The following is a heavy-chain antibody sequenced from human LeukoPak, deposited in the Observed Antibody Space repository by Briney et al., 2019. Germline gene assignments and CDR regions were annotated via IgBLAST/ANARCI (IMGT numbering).Heavy chain of an antibody. CDR3: ARNYYYTMDV. CDR1: GFTFSSYY. J-gene: IGHJ6*02. V-gene: IGHV3-48*02. Sequence: GGSLRLSCSASGFTFSSYYMTWVRQAPGKGLEWVSHISGTSDTTYYADSVKGRFSISRDNAKNSLYLQMNSLRDDDTAVYYCARNYYYTMDVWGQGTTVTVS. CDR2: ISGTSDTT.